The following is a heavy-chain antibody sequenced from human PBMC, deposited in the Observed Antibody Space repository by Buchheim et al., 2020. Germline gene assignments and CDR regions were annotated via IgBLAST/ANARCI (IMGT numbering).Heavy chain of an antibody. CDR1: GFTFSDYY. CDR2: ISSSGSTI. CDR3: AREGLFEGYSYGRRVGYYYYGMDV. Sequence: QVQLVESGGGLVKPGGSLRLSCAASGFTFSDYYMSWIRQAPGKGLEWVSYISSSGSTIYYADSVKGRFTISRDHAKNSLYLQMNSLRAEDTAVYYCAREGLFEGYSYGRRVGYYYYGMDVWGQGTT. D-gene: IGHD5-18*01. V-gene: IGHV3-11*01. J-gene: IGHJ6*02.